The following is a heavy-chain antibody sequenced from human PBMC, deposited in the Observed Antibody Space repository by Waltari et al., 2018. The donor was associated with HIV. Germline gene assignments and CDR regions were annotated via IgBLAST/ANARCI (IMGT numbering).Heavy chain of an antibody. D-gene: IGHD1-26*01. CDR1: GFTFGNYA. CDR3: AKDSGSHGWYLDL. J-gene: IGHJ2*01. V-gene: IGHV3-23*01. Sequence: EVQMLESGGDSVQPGGSLRLSCAASGFTFGNYAITWVRQAPGEGLEWVAAITGDGGTTDYADAVKGRFTISRDNSKNTLYLQMNSLRDEDTAVYYCAKDSGSHGWYLDLWGRGTLVTVSP. CDR2: ITGDGGTT.